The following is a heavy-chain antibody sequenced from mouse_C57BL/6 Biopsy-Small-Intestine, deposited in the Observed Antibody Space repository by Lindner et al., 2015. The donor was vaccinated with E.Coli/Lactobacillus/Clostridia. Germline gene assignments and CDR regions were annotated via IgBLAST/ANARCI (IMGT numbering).Heavy chain of an antibody. V-gene: IGHV1-81*01. CDR1: GDTFNTYA. CDR2: IIPIFGTA. CDR3: ARDRKRYSFASGSDS. J-gene: IGHJ1*01. D-gene: IGHD1-1*01. Sequence: SVKVSCKTSGDTFNTYAINWVRQAPGRGLEWMAGIIPIFGTAHYAQSFQDRVIVTADESTSTIFMELSGLRSEDTALYFCARDRKRYSFASGSDSWGPGTLVTVSS.